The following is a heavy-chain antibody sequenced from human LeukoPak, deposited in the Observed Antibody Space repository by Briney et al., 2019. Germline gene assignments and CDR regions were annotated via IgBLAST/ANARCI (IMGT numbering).Heavy chain of an antibody. CDR1: GYTFTGYY. V-gene: IGHV1-2*02. D-gene: IGHD2-2*01. CDR2: INPNSGGA. Sequence: ASVKVSCKASGYTFTGYYMHWVRQAPGQGVDWMGWINPNSGGAKYAQKFQGRVTMTGDTSISTAYMELNRLTADDTAVYYCARSPYQLLTPNWFDPWGQGTLVTVSS. J-gene: IGHJ5*02. CDR3: ARSPYQLLTPNWFDP.